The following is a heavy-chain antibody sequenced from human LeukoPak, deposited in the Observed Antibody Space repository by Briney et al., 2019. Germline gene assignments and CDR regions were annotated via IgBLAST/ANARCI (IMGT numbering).Heavy chain of an antibody. D-gene: IGHD3-22*01. CDR3: ARGFYDTSGYYY. J-gene: IGHJ4*01. V-gene: IGHV3-21*01. CDR2: ISGSITYI. CDR1: GFGFSGYT. Sequence: GGSLRLSCAASGFGFSGYTMTWVRQATGKGVESFSSISGSITYIYYPASLRCRFTISTYNAKNSLSLQMNSLRAEDTAVYYCARGFYDTSGYYYWGHGTLVTVSS.